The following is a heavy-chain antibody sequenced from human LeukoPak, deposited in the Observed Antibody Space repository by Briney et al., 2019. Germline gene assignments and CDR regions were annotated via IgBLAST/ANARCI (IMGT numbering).Heavy chain of an antibody. CDR2: IKPDSGAT. D-gene: IGHD4/OR15-4a*01. J-gene: IGHJ4*02. Sequence: GASVKVSCKASGYTFTVHYMHWLRQAPGQGLEWIGWIKPDSGATNFAQNLQGRVTMTSDTSINTAYMELSSLTSDDTAMYYCARDHDYGPDYWGQGTLVTVSA. CDR3: ARDHDYGPDY. CDR1: GYTFTVHY. V-gene: IGHV1-2*02.